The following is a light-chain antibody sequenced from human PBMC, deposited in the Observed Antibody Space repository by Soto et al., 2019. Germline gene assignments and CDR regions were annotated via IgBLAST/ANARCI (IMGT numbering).Light chain of an antibody. Sequence: DIQMTQSPSTLSASVGDRVTITCRASQSISSWLAWYQQKPGKAPKLLIYKASSLESGVPSTFSGSESGTEFTLSISSLQPDYSATYYCQQYNSYPLTFGQGTKVEI. J-gene: IGKJ1*01. CDR1: QSISSW. CDR2: KAS. V-gene: IGKV1-5*03. CDR3: QQYNSYPLT.